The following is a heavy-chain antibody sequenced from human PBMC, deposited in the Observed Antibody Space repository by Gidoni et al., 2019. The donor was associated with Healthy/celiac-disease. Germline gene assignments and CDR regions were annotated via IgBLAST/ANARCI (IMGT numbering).Heavy chain of an antibody. CDR1: GFTVSSNY. Sequence: EVQLVESGGGLVQPGGSLRLSCAASGFTVSSNYMSWVRQAPGKGLEWVSVIYSGGSTYYADSVKGRFTISRDNSKNTLYLQMNSLRAEDTAVYYCASSDIIAAAIDDAFDIWGQGTMVTVSS. J-gene: IGHJ3*02. CDR2: IYSGGST. CDR3: ASSDIIAAAIDDAFDI. D-gene: IGHD6-13*01. V-gene: IGHV3-66*01.